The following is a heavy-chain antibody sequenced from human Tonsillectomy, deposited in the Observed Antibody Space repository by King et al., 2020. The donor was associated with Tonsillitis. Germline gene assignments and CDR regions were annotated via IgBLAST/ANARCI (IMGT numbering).Heavy chain of an antibody. V-gene: IGHV3-43*01. J-gene: IGHJ6*04. CDR3: AKDRLSDSGNYFFDYYGMDV. CDR1: GFTFDDYT. D-gene: IGHD1-26*01. CDR2: ISRDGGNT. Sequence: VQLVESGGVVVQPGGSLRLSCAASGFTFDDYTMHWVRQAPGKGLEWVSLISRDGGNTYYADSVKGRFTISRDNSKNYLYMQMNSLGTEDTDLYYCAKDRLSDSGNYFFDYYGMDVWGEGATVTVSS.